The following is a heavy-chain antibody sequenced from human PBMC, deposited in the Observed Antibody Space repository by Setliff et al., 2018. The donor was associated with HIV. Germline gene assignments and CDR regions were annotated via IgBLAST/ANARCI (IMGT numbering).Heavy chain of an antibody. Sequence: PGGSLRLSCAASGFTFRSYWMYWVRQPPGKGLVWVSRINIDGGSTNYADSVKGRFTISRDNAKNSLYLQMNSLRAEDTAVYYYARASGYSCNYWGQGTLVTVSS. D-gene: IGHD5-18*01. CDR1: GFTFRSYW. CDR2: INIDGGST. J-gene: IGHJ4*02. CDR3: ARASGYSCNY. V-gene: IGHV3-74*01.